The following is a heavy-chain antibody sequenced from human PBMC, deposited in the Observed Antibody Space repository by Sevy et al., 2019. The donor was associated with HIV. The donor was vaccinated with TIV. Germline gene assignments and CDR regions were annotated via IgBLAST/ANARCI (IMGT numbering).Heavy chain of an antibody. D-gene: IGHD6-19*01. V-gene: IGHV3-23*01. Sequence: GGSLRLSCAASGFAFSTYAMSWVRQAPGKGLEWVSATSGSAAVKFSADSVKGRFTISRDNSKNTLYLQMNNLRAEDTAIYYCARARYGSGWYILDYWGQGTLVTVSS. CDR2: TSGSAAVK. CDR3: ARARYGSGWYILDY. CDR1: GFAFSTYA. J-gene: IGHJ4*02.